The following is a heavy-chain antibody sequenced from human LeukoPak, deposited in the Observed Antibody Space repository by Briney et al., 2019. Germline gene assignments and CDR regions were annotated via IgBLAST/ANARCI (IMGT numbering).Heavy chain of an antibody. CDR1: GFTFSGYG. V-gene: IGHV3-33*01. J-gene: IGHJ2*01. CDR2: IWSDGSKT. Sequence: GRSLRLSCAASGFTFSGYGMHWVRQTPGKGLEWVAVIWSDGSKTIYADSVKGRFTISRDNSKSTLYLQMNSLRAEDTAVYYCARDGDGPKYWYFNLWGRGTLVTVSS. CDR3: ARDGDGPKYWYFNL.